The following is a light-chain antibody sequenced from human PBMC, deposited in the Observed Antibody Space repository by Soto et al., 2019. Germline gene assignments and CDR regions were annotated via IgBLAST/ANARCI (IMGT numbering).Light chain of an antibody. V-gene: IGLV2-23*02. CDR1: NSDVGGYDH. Sequence: QSALTQPASVSGSPGQSITISCTGTNSDVGGYDHVSWYQQHPGKAPTLMIYEVNKRPSGVSNRFSGSKSGNTASLTISGLQAEDEADYYCCSSVGGPIWVFGGGTKLTVL. J-gene: IGLJ3*02. CDR2: EVN. CDR3: CSSVGGPIWV.